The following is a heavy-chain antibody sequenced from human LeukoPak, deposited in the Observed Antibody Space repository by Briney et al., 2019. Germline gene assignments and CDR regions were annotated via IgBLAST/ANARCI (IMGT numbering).Heavy chain of an antibody. D-gene: IGHD2-21*01. CDR2: INPSGGST. J-gene: IGHJ2*01. V-gene: IGHV1-46*01. CDR3: ARPGGGDNWYFDL. CDR1: GGTFSSYA. Sequence: GASVKVSCKASGGTFSSYAISWVRQAPGQGLEWMGIINPSGGSTSYAQKFQGRVTMTRDTSTSTVYMELSSLRSEDTAVYYCARPGGGDNWYFDLWGRGTLVTVSS.